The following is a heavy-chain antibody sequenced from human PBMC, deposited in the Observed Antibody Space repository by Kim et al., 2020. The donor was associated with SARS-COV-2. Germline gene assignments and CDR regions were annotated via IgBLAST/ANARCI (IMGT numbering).Heavy chain of an antibody. CDR1: GFTFSSYA. CDR2: IYSGGSST. CDR3: AKEKTFWGSYYGGMDV. D-gene: IGHD3-16*01. Sequence: GGSLRLSCAASGFTFSSYAMSWVRQAPGKGLEWVSVIYSGGSSTYYADSVKGRFTISRDNSKNTLYLQMNSLRAEDTAVYYCAKEKTFWGSYYGGMDVWGQGTTVTVSS. V-gene: IGHV3-23*03. J-gene: IGHJ6*02.